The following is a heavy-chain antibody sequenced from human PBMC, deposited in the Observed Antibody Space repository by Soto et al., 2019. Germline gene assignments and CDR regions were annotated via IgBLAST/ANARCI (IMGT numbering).Heavy chain of an antibody. CDR3: VRPFYDYVWGSLRAFDI. D-gene: IGHD3-16*01. V-gene: IGHV3-21*01. CDR2: ISSSSSYI. CDR1: GFTFSSYS. J-gene: IGHJ3*02. Sequence: GGSLRLSCAASGFTFSSYSMNWVRQAPGKGLEWVSSISSSSSYIYYADSVKGRFTISRDNAKNSLYLQMNSLRAEDTAVDSCVRPFYDYVWGSLRAFDIWGQGTMVTVSS.